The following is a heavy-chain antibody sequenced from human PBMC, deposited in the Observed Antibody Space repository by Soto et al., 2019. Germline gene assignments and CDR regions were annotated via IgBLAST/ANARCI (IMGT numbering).Heavy chain of an antibody. D-gene: IGHD5-12*01. CDR2: INHSGST. Sequence: QVQLQQWGAGLLKPSETLSLTCAVYGGSFSGYYWSWIRQPPGKGLEWIGEINHSGSTNYNPSLKSRVTISVDTSKNQFSLKLSSVTAADTAVYYCARLRWLQFEYYSYGMDVWGQGTTVTVSS. CDR1: GGSFSGYY. V-gene: IGHV4-34*01. CDR3: ARLRWLQFEYYSYGMDV. J-gene: IGHJ6*02.